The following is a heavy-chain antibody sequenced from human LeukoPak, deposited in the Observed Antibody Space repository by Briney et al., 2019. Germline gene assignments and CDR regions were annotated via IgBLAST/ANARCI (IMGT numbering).Heavy chain of an antibody. V-gene: IGHV4-28*05. CDR1: GYSISSTNY. CDR3: ARKATTGPTKAAFDI. J-gene: IGHJ3*02. D-gene: IGHD4-17*01. CDR2: IYYSGGI. Sequence: PSETLSLTCAVSGYSISSTNYWAWIRQPPGQGLEWIGHIYYSGGIYYNPSLKSRVTMSVDTSKNQFSLKLSSVTAVDTAVYYCARKATTGPTKAAFDIWGQGTMVTVSS.